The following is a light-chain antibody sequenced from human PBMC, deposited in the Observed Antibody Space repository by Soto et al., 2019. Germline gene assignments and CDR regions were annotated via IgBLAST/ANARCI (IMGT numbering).Light chain of an antibody. CDR3: QQANSFPFT. Sequence: DIQVSQSPSSVSAAVGDRVTITCRASQDITTWLAWYQQKPGKAPKLLIYAASNLQTGVPSRFSGSGSGTEFTLTISSLQPEDFATYYCQQANSFPFTFGPGTKVDIK. V-gene: IGKV1-12*01. CDR2: AAS. CDR1: QDITTW. J-gene: IGKJ3*01.